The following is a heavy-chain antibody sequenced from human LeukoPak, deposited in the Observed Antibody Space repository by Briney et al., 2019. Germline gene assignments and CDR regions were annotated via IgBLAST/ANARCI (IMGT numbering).Heavy chain of an antibody. Sequence: GGSLRLSCAASGFTFSSYGMHWVRQAPGKGLEWVAVISYDGSNKYYADSVKGRFTISRDNSKNTLYLQMNSLRAEDTAVYYCAKLFAIAAAGPFDYWGQGTLVTVSS. J-gene: IGHJ4*02. CDR2: ISYDGSNK. D-gene: IGHD6-13*01. CDR1: GFTFSSYG. CDR3: AKLFAIAAAGPFDY. V-gene: IGHV3-30*18.